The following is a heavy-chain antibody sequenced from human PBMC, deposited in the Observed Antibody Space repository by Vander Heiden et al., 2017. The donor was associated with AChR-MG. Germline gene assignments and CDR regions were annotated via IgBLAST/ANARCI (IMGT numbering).Heavy chain of an antibody. Sequence: EMQLLESGGGLVQPGGSLRLSCAASGITFSSYAMGWVRQAPGQGLEWVSGISGNGGSTYYADSVKGRFTISRDNSRNTLYLQMNSLRAEDTAVYYCAAKKGLEMIIFGGVISDSGQGTLVTVSS. J-gene: IGHJ4*02. D-gene: IGHD3-16*02. CDR2: ISGNGGST. V-gene: IGHV3-23*01. CDR1: GITFSSYA. CDR3: AAKKGLEMIIFGGVISD.